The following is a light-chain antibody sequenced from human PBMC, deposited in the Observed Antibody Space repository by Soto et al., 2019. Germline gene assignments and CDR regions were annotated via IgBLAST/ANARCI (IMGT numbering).Light chain of an antibody. CDR1: QPISSW. J-gene: IGKJ2*01. Sequence: DIQMTQSPSTLSASVGDRVTITCRASQPISSWLAWYQQKPGKAPQLLIYDASGLENGVPSRFSGRGSGTEFTLTISGLQPDDFATYFCQQYKSYLYTFGQGTKLEIK. V-gene: IGKV1-5*01. CDR2: DAS. CDR3: QQYKSYLYT.